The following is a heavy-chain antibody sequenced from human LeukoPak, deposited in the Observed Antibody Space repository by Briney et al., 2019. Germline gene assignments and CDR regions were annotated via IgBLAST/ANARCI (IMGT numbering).Heavy chain of an antibody. CDR2: INNDGTNT. Sequence: GGSLRLSCAASGFIFSPFWMHWVRHAPGKGLVWVSRINNDGTNTMYADSVKGRFTISRDNARNTLYLQMNSLRDDDTAVYYCARDYNSSPDYWGQGTLVTVSS. V-gene: IGHV3-74*03. CDR1: GFIFSPFW. J-gene: IGHJ4*02. CDR3: ARDYNSSPDY. D-gene: IGHD3-22*01.